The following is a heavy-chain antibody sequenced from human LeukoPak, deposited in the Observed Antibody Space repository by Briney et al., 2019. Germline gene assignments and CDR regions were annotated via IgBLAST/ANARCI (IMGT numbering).Heavy chain of an antibody. CDR1: GYTFTSYG. V-gene: IGHV1-18*01. D-gene: IGHD6-13*01. J-gene: IGHJ6*03. CDR3: ASGPGLPFPFGYSSSWYRYYYYMDV. Sequence: ASVKVSCKASGYTFTSYGISWVRQAPGQGLEWMGWISAYNGNTNYAQKLQGRVTMTTDTSTSTAYMELRSLRSDDTAVYYCASGPGLPFPFGYSSSWYRYYYYMDVWGKGTTVTVSS. CDR2: ISAYNGNT.